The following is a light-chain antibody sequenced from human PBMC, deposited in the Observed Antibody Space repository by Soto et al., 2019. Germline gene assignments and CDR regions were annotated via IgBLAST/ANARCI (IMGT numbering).Light chain of an antibody. J-gene: IGKJ5*01. Sequence: EIVLTQSPATLSLSPGERATLSCRASQSIDSYLAWYQQKPGQAPRLLIYDASNRATGIPDRFSGSGSGTDVTLTITSLGPEDFAVYYCQQRKRWPITFGQGTRLEIQ. CDR2: DAS. CDR3: QQRKRWPIT. CDR1: QSIDSY. V-gene: IGKV3-11*01.